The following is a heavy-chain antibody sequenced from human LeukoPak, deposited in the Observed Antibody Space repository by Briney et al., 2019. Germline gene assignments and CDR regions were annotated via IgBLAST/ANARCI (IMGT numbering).Heavy chain of an antibody. D-gene: IGHD3-22*01. Sequence: ASVKVSCKASGGTFSSYAISWVRQAPGQGLEWMGGIIPIFGTANYAQKFQGRVTITADKSTSTAYMELSSLRSEDTAVYYCARDNGRNYYDRSGYYRTDAFDIWGQGTMVTVSS. CDR3: ARDNGRNYYDRSGYYRTDAFDI. CDR1: GGTFSSYA. V-gene: IGHV1-69*06. J-gene: IGHJ3*02. CDR2: IIPIFGTA.